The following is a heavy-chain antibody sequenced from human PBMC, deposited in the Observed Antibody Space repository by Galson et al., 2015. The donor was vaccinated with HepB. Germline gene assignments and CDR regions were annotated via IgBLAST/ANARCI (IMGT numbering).Heavy chain of an antibody. CDR2: ISPDGSIA. CDR3: AKDFQWNFDL. CDR1: GFTFSAHN. D-gene: IGHD3-9*01. J-gene: IGHJ4*02. V-gene: IGHV3-30*13. Sequence: SLRLSCAASGFTFSAHNMHWVRQAPVKGLEWLAIISPDGSIAYYADSVRGQFTISRDNSKNGLFLQMDGLRPEDTAMYYCAKDFQWNFDLWGQGTLVTVSS.